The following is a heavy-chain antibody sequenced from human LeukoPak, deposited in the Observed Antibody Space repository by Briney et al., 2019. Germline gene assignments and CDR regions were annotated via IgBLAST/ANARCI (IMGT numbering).Heavy chain of an antibody. CDR3: ARQIVTDSDWSYHFDS. Sequence: SETLSLTCIVSGGSISNYYWNWIRQPPGKGLEWVGYVYYSGSTNYNPSLKSRVTISVDTSKNQFSLRLSSVTAADTAVYYCARQIVTDSDWSYHFDSWGLGTLVTVSS. CDR2: VYYSGST. J-gene: IGHJ4*02. D-gene: IGHD2-21*01. CDR1: GGSISNYY. V-gene: IGHV4-59*08.